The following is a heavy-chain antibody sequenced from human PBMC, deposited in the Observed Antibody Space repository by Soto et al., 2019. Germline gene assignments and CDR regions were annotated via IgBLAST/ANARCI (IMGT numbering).Heavy chain of an antibody. CDR1: GGSISSSSYY. V-gene: IGHV4-39*01. CDR3: AISIAAAGTDY. D-gene: IGHD6-13*01. J-gene: IGHJ4*02. CDR2: IYYSGST. Sequence: SETLSLTCTVSGGSISSSSYYWGWIRQPPGKGLEWIGSIYYSGSTYYNPSLKSRVTISVDTSKNQFSLKLSSVTAADTAVYYCAISIAAAGTDYWGQGPLLTVSS.